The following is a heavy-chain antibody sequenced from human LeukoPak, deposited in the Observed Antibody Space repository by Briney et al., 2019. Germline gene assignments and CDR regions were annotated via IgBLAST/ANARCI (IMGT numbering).Heavy chain of an antibody. J-gene: IGHJ4*02. V-gene: IGHV3-74*01. CDR3: ARVQTTTITNGVDY. CDR2: IDTDGSRT. D-gene: IGHD3-3*01. Sequence: GGSLRLSCAASGFTFSSYWMHWFRQAPGKGLVWVSRIDTDGSRTSYADSVKGRFTISRDNAKNTLYLQMNSLRAEDTAVYYCARVQTTTITNGVDYWGQGTLVTVSA. CDR1: GFTFSSYW.